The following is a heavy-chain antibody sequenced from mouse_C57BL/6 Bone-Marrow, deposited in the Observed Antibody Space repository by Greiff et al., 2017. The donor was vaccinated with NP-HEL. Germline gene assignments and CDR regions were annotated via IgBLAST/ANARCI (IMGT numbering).Heavy chain of an antibody. J-gene: IGHJ2*01. V-gene: IGHV1-77*01. CDR3: SRWYYGNFVY. CDR2: IGPGSGST. D-gene: IGHD2-1*01. Sequence: QVQLQQSGAELVKPGASVKITCKASGYTFTDYYINWVQQRPGQGLEWIGKIGPGSGSTYYNEQLTGKATLTADKSSSTSYMKLSSLTSEDAAAYFCSRWYYGNFVYGGQGTTPTVS. CDR1: GYTFTDYY.